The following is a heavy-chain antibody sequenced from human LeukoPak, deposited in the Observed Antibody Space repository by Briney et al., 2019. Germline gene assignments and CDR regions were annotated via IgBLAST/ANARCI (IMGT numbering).Heavy chain of an antibody. CDR2: IYYSGST. CDR3: ARALPEYYDSSGFFEYFDY. D-gene: IGHD3-22*01. V-gene: IGHV4-59*11. J-gene: IGHJ4*02. Sequence: PSETLSLTCTVSGGSISGHYWSWIRQPPGKGLEWIGYIYYSGSTNYNPSLKSRVTISVDTSKNQFSLKLSSVTAADTAVYYCARALPEYYDSSGFFEYFDYWGQGTLVTVSS. CDR1: GGSISGHY.